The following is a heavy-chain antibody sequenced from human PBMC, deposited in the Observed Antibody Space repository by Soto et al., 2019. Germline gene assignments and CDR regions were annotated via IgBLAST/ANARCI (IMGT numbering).Heavy chain of an antibody. CDR1: GGSISSYY. Sequence: QVQLQESGPGLVKPSETLSLTCTVSGGSISSYYWSWIRQPPGKGLEWIGYIYYSGSTTYQPSLKSRVTMSVDRSQNQFSLELTSVTAADTAVYFCARDLRGAGTSGYYGMDVWGQGTTVTVSS. V-gene: IGHV4-59*01. CDR2: IYYSGST. CDR3: ARDLRGAGTSGYYGMDV. D-gene: IGHD6-19*01. J-gene: IGHJ6*02.